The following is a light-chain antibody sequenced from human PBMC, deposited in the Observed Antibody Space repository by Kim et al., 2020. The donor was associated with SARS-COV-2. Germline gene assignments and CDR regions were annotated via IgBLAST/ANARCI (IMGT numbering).Light chain of an antibody. CDR3: MQTLQTPT. CDR2: LVS. CDR1: QSLLYSNGDNY. J-gene: IGKJ2*01. Sequence: DIVMTQSLVSLPVTXGEPASISCRSSQSLLYSNGDNYLSWYLQKPGQSPQLLIYLVSNRASGVPDRFSGSGSGTDFTLKISRVEAKDVGVYFCMQTLQTPTFGQGTKLEIK. V-gene: IGKV2-28*01.